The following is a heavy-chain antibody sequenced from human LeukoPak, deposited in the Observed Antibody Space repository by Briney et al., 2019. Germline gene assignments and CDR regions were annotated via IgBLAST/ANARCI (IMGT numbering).Heavy chain of an antibody. D-gene: IGHD3-10*01. CDR3: ARSRTGSGFLFDY. CDR2: INPNSGGT. Sequence: ASVTVSFKASGYTFTGYYMHWVRQAPGQGLEWMGWINPNSGGTNYAQKFQGRVTMTRDTSISTAYMELSRLRSDDTAVYYCARSRTGSGFLFDYWGQGTLVTVSS. V-gene: IGHV1-2*02. J-gene: IGHJ4*02. CDR1: GYTFTGYY.